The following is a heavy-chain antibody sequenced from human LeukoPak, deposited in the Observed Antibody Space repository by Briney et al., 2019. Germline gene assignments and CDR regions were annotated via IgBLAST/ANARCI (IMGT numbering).Heavy chain of an antibody. CDR3: AKDSWDTAMEGYVDY. V-gene: IGHV3-23*01. D-gene: IGHD5-18*01. CDR1: GFTFSSYA. Sequence: GGSLRFSCAASGFTFSSYAMSWVRQAPGKGLEWVSAISGSGGSTYYADSVKGRFTISRDNSKNTLYLQMNSLRAEDTAVYYCAKDSWDTAMEGYVDYWGQGTLVTVSS. J-gene: IGHJ4*02. CDR2: ISGSGGST.